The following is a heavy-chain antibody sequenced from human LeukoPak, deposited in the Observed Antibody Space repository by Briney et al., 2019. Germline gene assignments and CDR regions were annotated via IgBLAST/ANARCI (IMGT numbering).Heavy chain of an antibody. Sequence: SETLSLTCTVSGGSISSGGYYWSWIRQHPGKGLEWIGYIYYSGSTYYNPSLKSRVTISVDTSKNQFSLKLSSVTAADTAVYYCARDSPDYGDPRYYYGMGVWGQGTTVTVSS. CDR3: ARDSPDYGDPRYYYGMGV. V-gene: IGHV4-31*03. CDR1: GGSISSGGYY. CDR2: IYYSGST. D-gene: IGHD4-17*01. J-gene: IGHJ6*02.